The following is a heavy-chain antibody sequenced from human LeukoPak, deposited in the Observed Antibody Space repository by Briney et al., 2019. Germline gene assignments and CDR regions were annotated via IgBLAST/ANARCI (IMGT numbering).Heavy chain of an antibody. V-gene: IGHV4-61*05. CDR2: IYYSGST. CDR1: GGSISSRSYY. Sequence: PSETLSLTCTVSGGSISSRSYYWSWIRQPPGKGLEWIGYIYYSGSTNYNPSLKSRVTISVDTSKNQFSLKLSSVTAADTAVYYCARQDGYSYGPYHWYFDLWGRGTLVTVSS. J-gene: IGHJ2*01. CDR3: ARQDGYSYGPYHWYFDL. D-gene: IGHD5-18*01.